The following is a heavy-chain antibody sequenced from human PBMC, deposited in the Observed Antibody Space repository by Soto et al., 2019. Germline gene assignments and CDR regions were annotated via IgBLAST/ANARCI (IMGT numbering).Heavy chain of an antibody. J-gene: IGHJ3*02. D-gene: IGHD2-2*01. CDR2: ISYDGSNK. CDR1: GFTFSSYA. CDR3: ARDRESLGYCSSTSCPNAFDI. V-gene: IGHV3-30-3*01. Sequence: QVQLVESGGGVVQPGRSLRLSCAASGFTFSSYAMHWVRQAPGKGLEWVAVISYDGSNKYYADSVKGRFTISRDNSKNTLYLQMNSLRAEDTAVYYCARDRESLGYCSSTSCPNAFDIWGRGTMVTVSS.